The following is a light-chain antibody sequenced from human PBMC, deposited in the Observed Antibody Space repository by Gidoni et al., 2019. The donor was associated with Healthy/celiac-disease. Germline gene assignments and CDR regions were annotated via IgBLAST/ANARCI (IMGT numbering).Light chain of an antibody. CDR3: QQYGSSPS. Sequence: EIVLTQSPGTLSLSPGERATLPCRASQSVSSSYLAWYQQKPGQAPRLLIYGASSRATGIPDRFSASGSGTDFTLTISRLEPEDFAVYYCQQYGSSPSFGGGTKVEIK. V-gene: IGKV3-20*01. CDR1: QSVSSSY. CDR2: GAS. J-gene: IGKJ4*01.